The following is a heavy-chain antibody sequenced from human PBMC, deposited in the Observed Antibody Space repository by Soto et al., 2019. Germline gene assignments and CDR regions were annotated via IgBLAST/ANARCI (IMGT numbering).Heavy chain of an antibody. CDR1: GSSISSYY. J-gene: IGHJ6*02. D-gene: IGHD5-12*01. V-gene: IGHV4-59*01. CDR2: IYYSGST. CDR3: AVTTNTYYYGVYV. Sequence: SETLSLTCTVSGSSISSYYWSWIRQPPGKGLEWIGYIYYSGSTNYNPSLKSRVTISVDTSKNQFSLKVSSVTAADTAVYYCAVTTNTYYYGVYVCGQGTTISASS.